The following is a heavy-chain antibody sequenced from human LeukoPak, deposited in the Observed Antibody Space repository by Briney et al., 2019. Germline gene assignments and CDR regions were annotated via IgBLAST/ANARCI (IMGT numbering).Heavy chain of an antibody. CDR2: ISGSGGDT. CDR1: RFTFSTCS. D-gene: IGHD3-10*01. J-gene: IGHJ4*02. CDR3: AKDLGGECGSGFRGC. V-gene: IGHV3-23*01. Sequence: QAGGCLRLSFTASRFTFSTCSMTWVRQAPGKGLEWVSAISGSGGDTYYADSVKGRFTISRDYSKNTLYLQMNSLRPEDTAVYFCAKDLGGECGSGFRGCWGQGTLVTVSS.